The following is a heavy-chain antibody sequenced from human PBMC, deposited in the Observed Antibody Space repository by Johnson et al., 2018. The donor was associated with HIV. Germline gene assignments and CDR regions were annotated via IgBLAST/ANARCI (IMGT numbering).Heavy chain of an antibody. CDR2: INPRPDSA. CDR3: AMERMGGFDI. Sequence: EVQLVESGGGEVRPGGSLRLSCVASGFSFDDYNMNWVRQAPGKGLEWVCGINPRPDSAACADPVKGRFTISRDNSKNTLYVQMNSLRDEDTAVYYCAMERMGGFDIWGQGTMVTVSS. D-gene: IGHD1-26*01. J-gene: IGHJ3*02. CDR1: GFSFDDYN. V-gene: IGHV3-20*04.